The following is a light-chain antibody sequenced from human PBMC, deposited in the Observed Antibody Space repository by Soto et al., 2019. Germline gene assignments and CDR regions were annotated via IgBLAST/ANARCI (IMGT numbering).Light chain of an antibody. J-gene: IGKJ1*01. V-gene: IGKV1-5*03. CDR3: QQYKTSWT. Sequence: DIQMTQSPSTLSASVGDRVTITCRASESINSWLAWYQQKPGKAPKLLIYKASSLESGVPSRFSGSGSGTEFTLIISSLQPDDSATYYCQQYKTSWTFGHGTKVEIK. CDR1: ESINSW. CDR2: KAS.